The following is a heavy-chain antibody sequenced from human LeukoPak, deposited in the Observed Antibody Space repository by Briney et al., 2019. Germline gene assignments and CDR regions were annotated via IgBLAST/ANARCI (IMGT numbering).Heavy chain of an antibody. CDR1: GFTFSSHW. D-gene: IGHD6-19*01. CDR3: ARGYNGWLVAFVDY. J-gene: IGHJ4*02. Sequence: GGSLRLFCAASGFTFSSHWMSWVRQAPGKGLEWVADIKQDGSEKYYVDSVKGRFTISRDNAKNSLYLQMNSRRAEETAVYYCARGYNGWLVAFVDYWGQGTLVTVSS. V-gene: IGHV3-7*01. CDR2: IKQDGSEK.